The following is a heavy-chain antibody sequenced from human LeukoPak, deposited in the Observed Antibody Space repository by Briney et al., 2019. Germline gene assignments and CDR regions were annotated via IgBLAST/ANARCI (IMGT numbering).Heavy chain of an antibody. D-gene: IGHD4/OR15-4a*01. Sequence: GGSLRLSCAASGFTFSTSWMTWVRQAPGKGLEWVANINGDGGLNGHVASVKGRFTISRDNAKNSVYLQMISLRDEDTAVYYCTRDRAYGALDYWGQGTLVTVSS. J-gene: IGHJ4*02. V-gene: IGHV3-7*01. CDR3: TRDRAYGALDY. CDR2: INGDGGLN. CDR1: GFTFSTSW.